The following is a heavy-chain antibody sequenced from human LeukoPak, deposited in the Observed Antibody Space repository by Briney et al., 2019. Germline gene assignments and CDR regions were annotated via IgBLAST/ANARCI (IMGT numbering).Heavy chain of an antibody. Sequence: GGSLRLSCAASGFIFSSYPMHWVRQAPGKGLEYVSAISSNGGSTYYANSVKGRFTIPRDNSKNTLYLQMGSLRAEDMAVYYCAREGGWYDYWGQGTLVTVSS. CDR1: GFIFSSYP. CDR3: AREGGWYDY. V-gene: IGHV3-64*01. CDR2: ISSNGGST. D-gene: IGHD6-19*01. J-gene: IGHJ4*02.